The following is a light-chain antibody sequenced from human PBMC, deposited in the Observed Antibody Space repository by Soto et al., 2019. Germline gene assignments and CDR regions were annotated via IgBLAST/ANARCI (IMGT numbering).Light chain of an antibody. CDR2: EVL. CDR3: SSYTSAITLL. J-gene: IGLJ2*01. V-gene: IGLV2-14*03. CDR1: SRDIGDYNF. Sequence: QSVLTQPASVSGSPGQSITISCTGTSRDIGDYNFVSWYQQHPGQAPRLLIYEVLKRPSGISSRFSGSKSGNTASLTISGLQSEDEADYYCSSYTSAITLLFGGGTKLTVL.